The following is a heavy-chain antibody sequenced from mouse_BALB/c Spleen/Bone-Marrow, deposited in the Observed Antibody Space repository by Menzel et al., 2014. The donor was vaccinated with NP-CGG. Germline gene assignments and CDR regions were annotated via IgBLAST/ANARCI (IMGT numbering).Heavy chain of an antibody. CDR3: TALGRFAY. Sequence: QVQLLQSGAELVKPGVSVKLSCKASGYTFTNYYMYWVQQRPGQDLEWIGVINTSNGGSNFNEKFKSKATLTVDKTSSTAFKHHSSLTSEDSAVYYCTALGRFAYWGQGTLVTVSA. J-gene: IGHJ3*01. CDR1: GYTFTNYY. D-gene: IGHD4-1*01. CDR2: INTSNGGS. V-gene: IGHV1S16*01.